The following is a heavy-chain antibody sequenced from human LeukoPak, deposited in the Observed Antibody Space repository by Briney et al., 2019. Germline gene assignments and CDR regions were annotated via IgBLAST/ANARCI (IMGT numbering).Heavy chain of an antibody. V-gene: IGHV4-34*01. D-gene: IGHD6-13*01. CDR2: INHSGST. Sequence: KSSETLSLTCAVYGGSFSGYYWSWIRQPPGKGLEWIGEINHSGSTNYNPSLKSRVTISVDTSKNQFSLKLSSVTAADTAVYYCASSIAAAGINYYGMDVWGQGTTVTVSS. CDR3: ASSIAAAGINYYGMDV. CDR1: GGSFSGYY. J-gene: IGHJ6*02.